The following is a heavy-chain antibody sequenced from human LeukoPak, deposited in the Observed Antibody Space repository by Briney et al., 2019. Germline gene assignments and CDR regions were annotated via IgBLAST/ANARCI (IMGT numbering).Heavy chain of an antibody. CDR1: GGSSSGYY. D-gene: IGHD6-19*01. Sequence: SDTLSLTCAVYGGSSSGYYWSWIRQPPGKGLEWIGEINHSGSTNYNPSLKSRVTISVDTSKNQFSLKLSSVTAADTAVYYWARGRSSGWYYWGQGTLVTVSS. CDR2: INHSGST. J-gene: IGHJ4*02. CDR3: ARGRSSGWYY. V-gene: IGHV4-34*01.